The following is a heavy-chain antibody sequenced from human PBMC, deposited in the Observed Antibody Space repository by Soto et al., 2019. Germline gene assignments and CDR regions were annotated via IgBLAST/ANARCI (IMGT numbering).Heavy chain of an antibody. Sequence: QPGGSLRLSCAASGFTFSSYWMSWVRQAPGKGLEWVANIKQDGSEKYYVDSVKGRFTISRDNAKNSLYLQMNSLRAEDTAVYYCARRSFSPSAINWFDPWGQGTLVTVSS. V-gene: IGHV3-7*03. J-gene: IGHJ5*02. D-gene: IGHD2-2*02. CDR2: IKQDGSEK. CDR3: ARRSFSPSAINWFDP. CDR1: GFTFSSYW.